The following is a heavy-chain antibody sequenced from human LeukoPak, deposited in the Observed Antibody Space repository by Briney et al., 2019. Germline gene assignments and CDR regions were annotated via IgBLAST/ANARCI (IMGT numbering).Heavy chain of an antibody. J-gene: IGHJ6*03. V-gene: IGHV1-69*05. CDR2: IIPIFGTA. D-gene: IGHD3-22*01. CDR1: GGTFSSYA. CDR3: ASRREGGYYYDSSGYYSPRPNYYYYMDV. Sequence: SVKVSCKASGGTFSSYAISWVRQAPGQGLEWMGRIIPIFGTANYAQKFQGRVTITTDESTSTAYMELSSLRSEDTAVYYCASRREGGYYYDSSGYYSPRPNYYYYMDVWGKGTTVTVSS.